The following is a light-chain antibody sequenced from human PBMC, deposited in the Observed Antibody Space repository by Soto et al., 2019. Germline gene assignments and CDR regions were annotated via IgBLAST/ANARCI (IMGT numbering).Light chain of an antibody. J-gene: IGLJ1*01. CDR3: QSYDSSLSGYV. Sequence: QSVLTQPPSVSGAPGQRATISCTGRSSNIGAGYDVHWYQQLPGTAPKLLIYGNSNRPSGVPDRFSGSKSGTSASLAITGLQAEDEADYYCQSYDSSLSGYVFGTGTKLTVL. V-gene: IGLV1-40*01. CDR2: GNS. CDR1: SSNIGAGYD.